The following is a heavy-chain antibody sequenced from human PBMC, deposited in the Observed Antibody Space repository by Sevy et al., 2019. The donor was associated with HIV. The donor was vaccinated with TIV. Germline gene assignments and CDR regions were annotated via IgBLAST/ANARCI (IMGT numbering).Heavy chain of an antibody. J-gene: IGHJ4*02. CDR1: GFMFHDYA. CDR3: ARRDVNHQFLLDY. D-gene: IGHD2-21*01. CDR2: ISYDERDI. Sequence: GGSLRLSCAASGFMFHDYAMHWVRQAPGKGLEWLSYISYDERDIYYLDSVRGRFSVSRDNSKQTLFLQMDSLGPEDTAIYYCARRDVNHQFLLDYWGQGILVTVSS. V-gene: IGHV3-30*03.